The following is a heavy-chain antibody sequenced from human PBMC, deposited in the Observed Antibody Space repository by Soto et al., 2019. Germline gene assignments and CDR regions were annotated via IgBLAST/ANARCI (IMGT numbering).Heavy chain of an antibody. CDR3: ARMNVDSYQFYYAMDV. CDR2: IFSDNER. D-gene: IGHD4-17*01. CDR1: GFSLTTFKMC. J-gene: IGHJ6*02. Sequence: SGPTLVNPTETLTLTFTVSGFSLTTFKMCVSWIRQPPGKALEWLAHIFSDNERSYSTSLQGRLTISKDTSGSQVVLSMTNVDPVDTATYYCARMNVDSYQFYYAMDVWGQGTTVTVSS. V-gene: IGHV2-26*01.